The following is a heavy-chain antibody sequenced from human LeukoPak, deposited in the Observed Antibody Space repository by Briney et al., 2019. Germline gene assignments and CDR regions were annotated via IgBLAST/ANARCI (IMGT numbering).Heavy chain of an antibody. CDR1: GFTFSSYG. V-gene: IGHV3-30*18. CDR2: ISYDGSNK. D-gene: IGHD4-17*01. Sequence: GGSLRLSCAASGFTFSSYGMHWVRQAPGKGLEWVAVISYDGSNKYYADSVKGRFTISRDNSKNTLYLQMNSLRAEDTAVYYCAKDLEDYGDYFDYWGQGTLVTVSS. J-gene: IGHJ4*02. CDR3: AKDLEDYGDYFDY.